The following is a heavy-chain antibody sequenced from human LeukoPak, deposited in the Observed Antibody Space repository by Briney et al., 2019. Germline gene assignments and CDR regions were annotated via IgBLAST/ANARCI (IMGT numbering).Heavy chain of an antibody. J-gene: IGHJ4*02. Sequence: PSQTLSITCLVSGGSISSGDYYWSWIRQPPGKGLEWIWYIYYSGSTYYNPSLKSRVTISVDTSKNQFSLKLSSVTAADTAVYYCARNFQSREFDYWGQGTLITVSS. CDR2: IYYSGST. CDR1: GGSISSGDYY. V-gene: IGHV4-30-4*08. CDR3: ARNFQSREFDY.